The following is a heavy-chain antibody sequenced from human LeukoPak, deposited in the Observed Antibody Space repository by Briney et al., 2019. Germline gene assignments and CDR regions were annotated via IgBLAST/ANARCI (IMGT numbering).Heavy chain of an antibody. CDR1: GGSISSGSYY. J-gene: IGHJ6*03. D-gene: IGHD6-13*01. CDR3: ARVVAAAGTWAYYYYMDV. Sequence: SQTLSLTCTVSGGSISSGSYYWSWIRQPAGKGLEWIGRIYTSGSTNYNPSLKSRVTISVDTSKNQFSLKLSSVTAADTAVYYCARVVAAAGTWAYYYYMDVWGKGTTVTVSS. CDR2: IYTSGST. V-gene: IGHV4-61*02.